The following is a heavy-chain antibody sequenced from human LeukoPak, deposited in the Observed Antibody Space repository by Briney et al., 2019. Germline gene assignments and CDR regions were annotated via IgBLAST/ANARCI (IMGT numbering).Heavy chain of an antibody. D-gene: IGHD6-13*01. CDR3: AKPRIAALLPYV. CDR2: ISGSGGST. V-gene: IGHV3-23*01. CDR1: GFTFSSYA. Sequence: GGSLRLSCAASGFTFSSYAMSWVRQAPGKGLEWVSAISGSGGSTYYADSVKGRFTISRDNSKNTLYLQMNSLRAEGTAVYYCAKPRIAALLPYVWGQGTTVTVSS. J-gene: IGHJ6*02.